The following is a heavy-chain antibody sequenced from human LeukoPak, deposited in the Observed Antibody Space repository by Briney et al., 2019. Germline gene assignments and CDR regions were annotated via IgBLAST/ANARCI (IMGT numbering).Heavy chain of an antibody. J-gene: IGHJ4*02. Sequence: GGSLRLSCAASGFTFSDHAMSWVRQAPGKGLEWVAAISGSGGSAYSADSVKGRFTISRDNAENSLYLQMNSLRVEDTAFHYCARDLAYSRLDYWGQGMLVTVSS. CDR3: ARDLAYSRLDY. V-gene: IGHV3-23*01. CDR2: ISGSGGSA. D-gene: IGHD5-18*01. CDR1: GFTFSDHA.